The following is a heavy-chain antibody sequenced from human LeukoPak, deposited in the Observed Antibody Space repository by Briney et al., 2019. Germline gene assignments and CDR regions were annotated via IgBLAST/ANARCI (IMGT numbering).Heavy chain of an antibody. CDR2: IREDGGHT. J-gene: IGHJ4*02. V-gene: IGHV3-7*01. Sequence: GGSLRLSCVTSGFTFTNHWISWVRQAPRKGLDWVANIREDGGHTNYVDSVKGRFTISRDNPKNSLFLQMDGLRVDDTAVYFCARDGRGGHNDFWGQGTLITVSS. CDR1: GFTFTNHW. D-gene: IGHD4-23*01. CDR3: ARDGRGGHNDF.